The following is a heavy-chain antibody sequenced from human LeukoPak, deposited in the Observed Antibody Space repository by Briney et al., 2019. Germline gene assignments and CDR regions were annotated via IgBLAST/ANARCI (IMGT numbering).Heavy chain of an antibody. CDR3: AKEGGYCSSGTCYPWWFDP. D-gene: IGHD2-15*01. Sequence: ASVKVSCKASGYTFTGYYVHWVRQAPGQGIEWMGWINPNSGGTNYAQKFQGRVTMTRDTSISTAYMELRRLRSDDTAVYYCAKEGGYCSSGTCYPWWFDPWGQGTLVTVSS. CDR2: INPNSGGT. CDR1: GYTFTGYY. J-gene: IGHJ5*02. V-gene: IGHV1-2*02.